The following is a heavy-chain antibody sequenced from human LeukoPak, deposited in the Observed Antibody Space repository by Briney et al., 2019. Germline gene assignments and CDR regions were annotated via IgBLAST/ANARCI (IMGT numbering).Heavy chain of an antibody. CDR3: ARALDYYGSGSYFDY. D-gene: IGHD3-10*01. CDR1: CGFFSGYY. Sequence: SAPLFPTSAVRCGFFSGYYWRGSRQPPGKGVGGTGEINHSGSTNYNPSLKSRVTISVDTSKNQFSLKLSSVTAADTAVYYCARALDYYGSGSYFDYWGQGTLVTVSS. J-gene: IGHJ4*02. CDR2: INHSGST. V-gene: IGHV4-34*01.